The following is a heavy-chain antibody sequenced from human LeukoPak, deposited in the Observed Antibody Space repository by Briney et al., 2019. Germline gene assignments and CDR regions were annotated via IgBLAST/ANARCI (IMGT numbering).Heavy chain of an antibody. CDR2: ISSSSSYI. V-gene: IGHV3-21*01. Sequence: PGGSLRLSCAASGFTFSSYSMNWVRQAPGKGLEWVSSISSSSSYIYYADSVKGRFTISRDNAKDSLYLQMNSLRAEDTAVYYCARGPYSSSPPRPLGYWGQGTLVTVSS. CDR1: GFTFSSYS. CDR3: ARGPYSSSPPRPLGY. D-gene: IGHD6-6*01. J-gene: IGHJ4*02.